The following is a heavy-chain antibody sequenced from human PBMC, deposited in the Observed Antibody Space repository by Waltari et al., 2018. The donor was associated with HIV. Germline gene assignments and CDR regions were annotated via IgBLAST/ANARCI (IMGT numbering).Heavy chain of an antibody. CDR3: ARGNAFTARFYHYYGMDV. V-gene: IGHV1-3*01. J-gene: IGHJ6*02. Sequence: QVQLVQSGAEVKKPGASVKVSCKASGYTFTSYSVHWVRQAPGQRLEWMGWINAGNGNTKYSKKFQGRVTITRDTSAYTAYMELSSLRSEDTAVYYCARGNAFTARFYHYYGMDVWGQGTTVTVSS. CDR2: INAGNGNT. D-gene: IGHD5-18*01. CDR1: GYTFTSYS.